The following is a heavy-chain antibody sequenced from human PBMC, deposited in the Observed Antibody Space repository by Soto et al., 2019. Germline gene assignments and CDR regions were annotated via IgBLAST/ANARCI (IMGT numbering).Heavy chain of an antibody. D-gene: IGHD2-15*01. CDR1: GFTFSSYA. J-gene: IGHJ4*02. CDR3: AKDLLHGTTFDY. Sequence: GGSLRLSCAASGFTFSSYAMTWVRQAPGKGLEWVSAISDSGGSTYYADSVKGRFTISRDSSKNTLYLQMNSLRVEDTAVYYCAKDLLHGTTFDYWGQGTLVTVSS. V-gene: IGHV3-23*01. CDR2: ISDSGGST.